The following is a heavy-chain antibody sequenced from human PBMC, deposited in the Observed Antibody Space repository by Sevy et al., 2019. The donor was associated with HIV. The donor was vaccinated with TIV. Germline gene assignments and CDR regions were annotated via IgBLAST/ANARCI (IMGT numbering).Heavy chain of an antibody. J-gene: IGHJ5*02. CDR3: ARAYCTNGVCYTGWFDP. D-gene: IGHD2-8*01. V-gene: IGHV5-51*01. CDR2: IYPGDSDT. Sequence: GESLKISCKGSGYSFTSYWIGWVRQMPGKGLEWMGIIYPGDSDTRYSPSFQGQVIISADKSISTAYLQWSSLKASDTAMYYCARAYCTNGVCYTGWFDPWGQGTLVTVSS. CDR1: GYSFTSYW.